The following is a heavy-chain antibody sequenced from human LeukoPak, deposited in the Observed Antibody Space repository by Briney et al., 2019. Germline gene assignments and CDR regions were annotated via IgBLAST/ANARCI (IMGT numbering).Heavy chain of an antibody. V-gene: IGHV4-34*01. Sequence: SETLSLTCAVYGGSFSGYYWGWIRQPPGKGLEWIGEINQSGSTNYNPSLKSRVTISVDKSKNQFSLNLSSVTAADTAMYYCARAGSYCLDYWGQGTLATGSS. CDR1: GGSFSGYY. CDR3: ARAGSYCLDY. J-gene: IGHJ4*02. CDR2: INQSGST. D-gene: IGHD3-10*01.